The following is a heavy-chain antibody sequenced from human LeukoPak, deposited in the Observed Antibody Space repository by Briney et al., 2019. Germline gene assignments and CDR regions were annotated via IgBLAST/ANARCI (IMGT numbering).Heavy chain of an antibody. CDR1: GFRFDDYS. J-gene: IGHJ5*02. Sequence: GRSLRLSCVASGFRFDDYSMHWVRQVPGKGLEWVPGISWNSATIAYADSVRGRFIISRDNAKNSLYLQMNSLRPEDMALYYCGKGGSNGWYADHWGQGTLVTVSS. CDR3: GKGGSNGWYADH. D-gene: IGHD6-19*01. CDR2: ISWNSATI. V-gene: IGHV3-9*03.